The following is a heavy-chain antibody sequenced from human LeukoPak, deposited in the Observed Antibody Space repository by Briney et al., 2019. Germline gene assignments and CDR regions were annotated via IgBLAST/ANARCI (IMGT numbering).Heavy chain of an antibody. CDR3: ANGLSVNYYDSSGHSSGYFDY. J-gene: IGHJ4*02. D-gene: IGHD3-22*01. V-gene: IGHV3-30*18. CDR1: GFTFSSYG. Sequence: GGSLRLSCAASGFTFSSYGMHWVRQAPRKGLEWVAVISYDGSNKYYADSVEGRFTISRDNSKNTLYLQMNSLRAEDTAVYYCANGLSVNYYDSSGHSSGYFDYWGQGTLVTVSS. CDR2: ISYDGSNK.